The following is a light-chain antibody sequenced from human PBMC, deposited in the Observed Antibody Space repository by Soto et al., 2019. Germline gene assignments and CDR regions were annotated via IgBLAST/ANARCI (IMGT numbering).Light chain of an antibody. CDR1: QSVSSSY. CDR2: GAS. V-gene: IGKV3-20*01. CDR3: QQYGSSAWT. Sequence: EIVLTQSPGTLSLSPGERATLSCRASQSVSSSYLAWYQQKPGQAPRLLIYGASSRATGIPDRFSGSGSGTDFTLTISRLEPEDFAVYYCQQYGSSAWTFRQGTKV. J-gene: IGKJ1*01.